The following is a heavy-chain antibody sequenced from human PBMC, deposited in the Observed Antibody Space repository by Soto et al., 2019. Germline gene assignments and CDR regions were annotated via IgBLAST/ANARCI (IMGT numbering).Heavy chain of an antibody. CDR2: INPLPTSGST. J-gene: IGHJ4*02. CDR3: ARDLAAAAY. Sequence: ASVKVSCKASGYIFTNYYIHWVRQAPGQGPEWMAIINPLPTSGSTNYAQKFQGRVTVTRDTSTSTVYLELSSLRSDDTAVYYCARDLAAAAYWGQGTLVTVSS. V-gene: IGHV1-46*01. CDR1: GYIFTNYY. D-gene: IGHD6-13*01.